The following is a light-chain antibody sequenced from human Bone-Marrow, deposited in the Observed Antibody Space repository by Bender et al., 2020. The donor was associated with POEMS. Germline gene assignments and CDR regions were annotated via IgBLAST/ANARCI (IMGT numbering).Light chain of an antibody. CDR2: KNN. Sequence: QSVLTQPPSASGTPGQRVTISCSGSSSNIGSNYVYWYQQLPGTAPKLLIYKNNQRPSGVPDRFSGSKSGTSASLAISGLRVEDEADYYCAAWDDSLNGWVFGGGTKLTVL. V-gene: IGLV1-47*01. CDR3: AAWDDSLNGWV. J-gene: IGLJ3*02. CDR1: SSNIGSNY.